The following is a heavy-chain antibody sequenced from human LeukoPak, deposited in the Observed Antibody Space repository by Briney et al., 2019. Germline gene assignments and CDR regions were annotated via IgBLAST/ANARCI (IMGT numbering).Heavy chain of an antibody. J-gene: IGHJ4*02. CDR1: GFTFSSYS. CDR2: ISSSSSYI. D-gene: IGHD4-11*01. CDR3: ASSSSYSNYYSVY. Sequence: NTGGSLRLSCAASGFTFSSYSMNWVLQAPGKGLEWVSSISSSSSYIYYADSVKGRFTISRDNAKNSLYLQMNSLRAEDTAVYYCASSSSYSNYYSVYWGQGTLVTVSS. V-gene: IGHV3-21*01.